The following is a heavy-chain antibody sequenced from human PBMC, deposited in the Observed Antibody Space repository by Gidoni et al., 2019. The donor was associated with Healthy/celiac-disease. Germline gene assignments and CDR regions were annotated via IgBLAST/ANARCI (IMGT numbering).Heavy chain of an antibody. CDR1: GGSFSGHY. CDR3: ARGRGYRWRPFDY. Sequence: QVQLQQCGAGLLQPSETLSLTCSVYGGSFSGHYLSWLRQPPGKGLEWIGEINHSGRTNYNPSLKSRVTISVDTSKNQFSLKLSSVTAADTAVYYCARGRGYRWRPFDYWGQGTLVTVSS. V-gene: IGHV4-34*01. D-gene: IGHD6-13*01. CDR2: INHSGRT. J-gene: IGHJ4*02.